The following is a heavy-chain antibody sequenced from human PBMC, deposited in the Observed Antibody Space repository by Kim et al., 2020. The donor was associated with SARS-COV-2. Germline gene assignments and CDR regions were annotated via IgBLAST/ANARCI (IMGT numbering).Heavy chain of an antibody. CDR2: IRSDESKR. CDR1: GFTFSPFA. V-gene: IGHV3-33*01. J-gene: IGHJ3*01. Sequence: GGSLRISCTASGFTFSPFAMHWVRQAPGKGLEWVAVIRSDESKRYYAESVKDRFTISRDNSKNTLYLQMNSLRAEDTAIYYCARNFGSATMIGDVWGLGTMVTVSS. D-gene: IGHD3-10*01. CDR3: ARNFGSATMIGDV.